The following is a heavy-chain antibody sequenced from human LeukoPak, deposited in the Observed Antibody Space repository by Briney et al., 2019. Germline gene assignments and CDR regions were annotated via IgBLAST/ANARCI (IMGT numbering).Heavy chain of an antibody. Sequence: GRSLRLSCAASGFTFSSYAMPWVRQAPGKGLEWVAVISYDGSNKYYADSVKGRFTISRDNSKNTLYLQMNSLRSEDTAVYYCATDSEPISGSYSFDYWGQGTLVTVSS. J-gene: IGHJ4*02. CDR1: GFTFSSYA. V-gene: IGHV3-30-3*01. CDR3: ATDSEPISGSYSFDY. CDR2: ISYDGSNK. D-gene: IGHD1-26*01.